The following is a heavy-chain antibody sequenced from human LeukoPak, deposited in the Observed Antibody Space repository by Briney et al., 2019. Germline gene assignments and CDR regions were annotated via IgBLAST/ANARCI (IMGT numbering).Heavy chain of an antibody. D-gene: IGHD2-8*02. V-gene: IGHV1-69*05. CDR1: GASFRIYG. CDR3: ATNFLVEYWITYMDV. CDR2: IIPVYGTT. J-gene: IGHJ6*03. Sequence: ASVKISCKASGASFRIYGVTWVRQAPGQGLEWMGGIIPVYGTTNYAQKFQGRLTINTDESTSTVFMELNNLRFEDTATYYCATNFLVEYWITYMDVWGKGTTVSVSS.